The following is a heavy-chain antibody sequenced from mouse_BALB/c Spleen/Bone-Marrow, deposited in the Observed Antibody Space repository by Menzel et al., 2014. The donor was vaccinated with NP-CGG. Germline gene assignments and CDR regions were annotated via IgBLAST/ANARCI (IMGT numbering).Heavy chain of an antibody. CDR1: GYTFTSYW. Sequence: VQVVESGAELVRPGASVKLSCKTSGYTFTSYWINWVKQRPGQGLEWIGNIFPSDSYSNYNQKFKDKATLTVDKSSSTAYMHLTSPTSEDSAVYYCTRGKGYTLDYWGQGTSVTVSS. CDR3: TRGKGYTLDY. V-gene: IGHV1-69*02. J-gene: IGHJ4*01. CDR2: IFPSDSYS.